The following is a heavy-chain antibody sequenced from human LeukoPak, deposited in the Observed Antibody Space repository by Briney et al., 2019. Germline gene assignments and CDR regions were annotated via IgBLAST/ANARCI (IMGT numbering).Heavy chain of an antibody. CDR2: ISSSGSTI. CDR3: ARDERGNFDY. D-gene: IGHD1-1*01. J-gene: IGHJ4*02. CDR1: GFTFSSYE. V-gene: IGHV3-48*03. Sequence: PGGSLRLSCAASGFTFSSYEMNWVRQAPGKGLEWVLYISSSGSTIYYADSVKGRFTISRDNAKNPLYLQMNSLRAEDTAVYYCARDERGNFDYWGQGTLVTVSS.